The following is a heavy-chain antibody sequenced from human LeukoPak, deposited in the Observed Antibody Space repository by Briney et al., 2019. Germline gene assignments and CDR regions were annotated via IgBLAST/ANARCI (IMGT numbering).Heavy chain of an antibody. CDR3: ARGGDILTGYSADAFDI. J-gene: IGHJ3*02. Sequence: ASVKVSCKASGYTFTSYGISWVRQAPGQGLEWMGWIDPNSGDTNYAQKFQGRVTMTRDTSISTAYMELSRLRSDDTAVYYCARGGDILTGYSADAFDIWGQGTMVTVSS. CDR1: GYTFTSYG. D-gene: IGHD3-9*01. CDR2: IDPNSGDT. V-gene: IGHV1-2*02.